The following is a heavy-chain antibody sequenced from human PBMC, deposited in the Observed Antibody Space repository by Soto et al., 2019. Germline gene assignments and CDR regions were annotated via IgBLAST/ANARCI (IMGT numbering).Heavy chain of an antibody. D-gene: IGHD2-15*01. Sequence: QVQLQESGPGLVKPSQTLSLTCTVSGGSISSGGYYWSWIRQHPGKGLEWIGYIYYRGSTYYNPSLKSRVTLSVDTSKNQFSLKLSSVTAADTAVYYCASWSPVVAAIVYWGQGTLVTVSS. CDR3: ASWSPVVAAIVY. J-gene: IGHJ4*02. V-gene: IGHV4-31*03. CDR2: IYYRGST. CDR1: GGSISSGGYY.